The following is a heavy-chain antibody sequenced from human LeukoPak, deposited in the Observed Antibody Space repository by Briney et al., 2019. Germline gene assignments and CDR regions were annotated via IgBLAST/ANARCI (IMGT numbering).Heavy chain of an antibody. D-gene: IGHD6-19*01. V-gene: IGHV3-23*01. CDR3: AKDLDGSGMYGGIDS. CDR1: GFTFSSHG. CDR2: ITATAGTT. J-gene: IGHJ4*02. Sequence: PGGSLRLSCAASGFTFSSHGMNWVRQAPGKGLERVSAITATAGTTYYADSVKGRFTISRDISKNTLFLQMSSLRAEDTAVYYCAKDLDGSGMYGGIDSWGQGTLVIASS.